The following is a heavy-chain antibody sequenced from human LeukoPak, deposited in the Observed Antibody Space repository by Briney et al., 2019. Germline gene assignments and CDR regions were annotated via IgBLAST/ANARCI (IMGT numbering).Heavy chain of an antibody. V-gene: IGHV4-39*01. CDR3: ARHFPGGSGYLYYFDY. Sequence: SETLSLTCTVSGGSINSRSYYWGWVRQPPRKGLEWIGTIYHSGSTYYNPSLKSRLTISVDTSKNQFSLKLSSVTAADTAVYYCARHFPGGSGYLYYFDYWGQGTLVTVSS. D-gene: IGHD3-3*01. CDR2: IYHSGST. J-gene: IGHJ4*02. CDR1: GGSINSRSYY.